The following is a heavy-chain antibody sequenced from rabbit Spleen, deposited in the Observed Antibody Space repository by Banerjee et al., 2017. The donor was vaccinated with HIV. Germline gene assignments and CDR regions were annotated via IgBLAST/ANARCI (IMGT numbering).Heavy chain of an antibody. V-gene: IGHV1S45*01. Sequence: QEQLVESGGGLVQPEGSLTLTCRASGFSFIYNGVMCWVRQAPGKGLEWIACINANNGNSVYANWAKGRFIISKTSSTTVTLQMTSLTAADTATYFCARDLAAVIGWNFGLWGPGTLVTVS. D-gene: IGHD1-1*01. CDR2: INANNGNS. CDR3: ARDLAAVIGWNFGL. CDR1: GFSFIYNGV. J-gene: IGHJ4*01.